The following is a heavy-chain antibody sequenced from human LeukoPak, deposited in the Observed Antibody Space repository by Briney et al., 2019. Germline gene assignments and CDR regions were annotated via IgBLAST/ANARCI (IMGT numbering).Heavy chain of an antibody. D-gene: IGHD4-17*01. Sequence: PGGSLRLSCAASGFTFSSYAMSWVRQAPGKGLEWVSAISGSGGSTYYADSVKGRFTISRDNSKNTLYLQMNSLRAEHTAVYYCARGYGDYGDAFDIWGQGTMVTVSS. V-gene: IGHV3-23*01. J-gene: IGHJ3*02. CDR2: ISGSGGST. CDR3: ARGYGDYGDAFDI. CDR1: GFTFSSYA.